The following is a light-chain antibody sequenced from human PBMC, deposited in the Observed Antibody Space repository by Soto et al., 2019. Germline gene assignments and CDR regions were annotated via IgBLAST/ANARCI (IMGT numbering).Light chain of an antibody. CDR3: QQSFTTPLT. J-gene: IGKJ4*01. CDR2: VAS. CDR1: QSIGRF. V-gene: IGKV1-39*01. Sequence: DIQMTQSPSSLSASVGDSVTITCRASQSIGRFLNWHQQKPGKAPNVLINVASTLRSGVPSRFSGSGSGTDFNLTINSLQPEDFATYFCQQSFTTPLTFGGGTKWIS.